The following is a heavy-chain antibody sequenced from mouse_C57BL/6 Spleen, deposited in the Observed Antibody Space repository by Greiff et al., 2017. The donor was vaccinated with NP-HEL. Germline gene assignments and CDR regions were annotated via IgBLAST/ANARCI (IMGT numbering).Heavy chain of an antibody. CDR1: GYTFTEYT. CDR2: FYPGSGSI. Sequence: VQLQQSGAELVKPGASVKLSCKASGYTFTEYTIHWVKQRSGQGLEWIGWFYPGSGSIKYNEKFKDKATLTADKSSSTVYMELSRLTSEDSAVYFCARHEEGDYDGYPYYFDYWGQGTTLTVSS. V-gene: IGHV1-62-2*01. D-gene: IGHD2-3*01. J-gene: IGHJ2*01. CDR3: ARHEEGDYDGYPYYFDY.